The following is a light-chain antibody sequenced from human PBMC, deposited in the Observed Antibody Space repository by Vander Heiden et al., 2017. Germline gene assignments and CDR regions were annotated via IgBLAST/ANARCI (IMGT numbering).Light chain of an antibody. Sequence: DLVMTQPPLSLPVTPGEPASISCRPSQSLLHSNGYNYLDWYLQKPGQSPQLLIYLGSNRASGVPDRFSGSGSGTDFTLKISRVEAEDVGVYYCMQALQTPRTFGQGTKVEIK. CDR1: QSLLHSNGYNY. CDR2: LGS. J-gene: IGKJ1*01. V-gene: IGKV2-28*01. CDR3: MQALQTPRT.